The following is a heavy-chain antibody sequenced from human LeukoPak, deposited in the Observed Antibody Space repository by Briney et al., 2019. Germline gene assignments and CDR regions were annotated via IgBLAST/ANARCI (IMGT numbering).Heavy chain of an antibody. J-gene: IGHJ3*02. CDR2: IYYSEGP. D-gene: IGHD3-3*01. Sequence: SETLSLTCTVSGGSISSYYWSWIRQPPGKGLEWIGYIYYSEGPNYNPSLKSRVTISVDTSKNQFSLKLNSVTAADTAVYYCAASNFWSASYAPDAFDIWGQGTMV. V-gene: IGHV4-59*08. CDR1: GGSISSYY. CDR3: AASNFWSASYAPDAFDI.